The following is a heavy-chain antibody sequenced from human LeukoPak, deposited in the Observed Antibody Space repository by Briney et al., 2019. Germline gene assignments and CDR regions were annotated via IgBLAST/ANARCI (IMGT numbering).Heavy chain of an antibody. V-gene: IGHV3-21*01. CDR3: ARDDPYSSGQPVADN. CDR2: ISSSSSYI. J-gene: IGHJ4*02. D-gene: IGHD6-19*01. CDR1: GFTFSSYS. Sequence: PGGSLRLSCAASGFTFSSYSMNWVRQAPGKGLEWVSSISSSSSYIYYADSVKGRFTISRDNAKNSLYLQMNSLRAEDTAVYYCARDDPYSSGQPVADNWGQGTQVTVSS.